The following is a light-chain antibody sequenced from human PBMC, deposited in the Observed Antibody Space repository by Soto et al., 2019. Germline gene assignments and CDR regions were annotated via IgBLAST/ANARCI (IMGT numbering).Light chain of an antibody. Sequence: EIVLTQSPGTLSLSPGERATLSCRASQSVSSSYLAWYQQKPGQAPRLLISGASSRASGIPDRFRGSASGTDFTLTISRLEPEDFAVYYCQQYRSSASYTCGQGTKLEIK. CDR3: QQYRSSASYT. J-gene: IGKJ2*01. CDR1: QSVSSSY. V-gene: IGKV3-20*01. CDR2: GAS.